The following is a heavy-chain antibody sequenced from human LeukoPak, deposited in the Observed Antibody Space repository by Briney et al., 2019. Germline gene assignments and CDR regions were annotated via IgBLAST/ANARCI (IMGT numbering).Heavy chain of an antibody. D-gene: IGHD1-26*01. J-gene: IGHJ6*02. Sequence: GGSLRLSCAASGFTFSSYSMNWVRQAPGKGLEWVSSISSSSSYIYYADSVKGRFTISRDNAKNSLYLQMNSLRAEDTAVYYCARGGGSYYYGMDVWGQGTTVTVSS. V-gene: IGHV3-21*01. CDR2: ISSSSSYI. CDR1: GFTFSSYS. CDR3: ARGGGSYYYGMDV.